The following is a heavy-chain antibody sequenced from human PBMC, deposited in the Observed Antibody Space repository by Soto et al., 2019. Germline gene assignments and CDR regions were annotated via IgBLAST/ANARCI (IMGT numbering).Heavy chain of an antibody. CDR1: GFTLSSYA. J-gene: IGHJ4*02. CDR3: ARRGSGNYYDY. Sequence: PGXSLQLTCAASGFTLSSYAIMWVTQAPGKGLEWVSAISGSGDSTYYADSVKGRFPTSRDNSKNTLYLQMKSLRAEDTAVYYCARRGSGNYYDYWGQGTLVTVSS. D-gene: IGHD1-26*01. V-gene: IGHV3-23*01. CDR2: ISGSGDST.